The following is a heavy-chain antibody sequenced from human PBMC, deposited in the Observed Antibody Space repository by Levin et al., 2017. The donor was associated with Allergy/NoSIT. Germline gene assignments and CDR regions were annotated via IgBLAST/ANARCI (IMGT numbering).Heavy chain of an antibody. CDR1: GFTFSSYG. D-gene: IGHD3-22*01. CDR3: AKDQGYDILNY. V-gene: IGHV3-30*18. Sequence: LSLTCAASGFTFSSYGMHWVRQAPGKGLEWVAVISYDGSNKYYADSVKGRFTISRDNSKNTLYLQMNSLRAEDTAVYYCAKDQGYDILNYWGQGTLVTVSS. CDR2: ISYDGSNK. J-gene: IGHJ4*02.